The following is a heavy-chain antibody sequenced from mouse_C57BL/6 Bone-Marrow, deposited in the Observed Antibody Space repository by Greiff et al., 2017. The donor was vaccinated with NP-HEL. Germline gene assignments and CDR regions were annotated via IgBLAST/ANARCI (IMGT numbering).Heavy chain of an antibody. Sequence: EVQLQESGAELVRPGASVKLSCTASGFNIKDDYMHWVKQRPEQGLEWIGWIDPENGDTEYASKFQGKATIPADTSSNTAYLQLSSLTSEDTAVYYCTTWRGYDPWFAYWGQGTLVTVSA. CDR2: IDPENGDT. J-gene: IGHJ3*01. CDR3: TTWRGYDPWFAY. D-gene: IGHD2-2*01. V-gene: IGHV14-4*01. CDR1: GFNIKDDY.